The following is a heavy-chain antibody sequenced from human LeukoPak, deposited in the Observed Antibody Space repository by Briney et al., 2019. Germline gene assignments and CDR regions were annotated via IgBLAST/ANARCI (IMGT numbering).Heavy chain of an antibody. CDR3: AKEKNSYSSSSGQGY. CDR1: GFTFSSYG. CDR2: IRYDGSNK. J-gene: IGHJ4*02. Sequence: GGSLRLSCAASGFTFSSYGMHWVRQAPGKGVEWGAFIRYDGSNKYYADSVKGRLTISRDNSKTTLYLQMTSLRGDDTAVYYCAKEKNSYSSSSGQGYWGQGTLVTVSS. V-gene: IGHV3-30*02. D-gene: IGHD6-6*01.